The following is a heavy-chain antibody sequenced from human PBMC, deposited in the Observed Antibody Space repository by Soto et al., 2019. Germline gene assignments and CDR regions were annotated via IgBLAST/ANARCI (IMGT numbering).Heavy chain of an antibody. D-gene: IGHD4-17*01. CDR1: GGSFSGYY. CDR2: INHSGST. V-gene: IGHV4-34*01. Sequence: SETLSLTCAVYGGSFSGYYWSWIRQPPGKGLEWIGEINHSGSTNYNPSLKSRVTISVDTSKNQFSLKLSSVTAADTAVYYCSVSRPSYGDYYYYYYMDVWGKGTTVTVSS. J-gene: IGHJ6*03. CDR3: SVSRPSYGDYYYYYYMDV.